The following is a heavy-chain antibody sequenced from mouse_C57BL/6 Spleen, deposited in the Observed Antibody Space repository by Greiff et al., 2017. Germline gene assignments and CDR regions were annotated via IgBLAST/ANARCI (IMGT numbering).Heavy chain of an antibody. V-gene: IGHV10-1*01. CDR1: GFSFHTYA. Sequence: VMLVESGGGLVQPKGSLKLSCAASGFSFHTYAMNWVRQAPGKGLEWVARIRSKSNNYATYYADSVKDRVTISRDDSESMLYLQMNNLITEDRAMYYCVRDEAPAYGNYVAMDYWGQGTSVTVSS. CDR3: VRDEAPAYGNYVAMDY. D-gene: IGHD2-10*02. J-gene: IGHJ4*01. CDR2: IRSKSNNYAT.